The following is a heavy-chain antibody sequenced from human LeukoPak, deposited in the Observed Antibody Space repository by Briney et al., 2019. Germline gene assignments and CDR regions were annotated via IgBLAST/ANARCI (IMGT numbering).Heavy chain of an antibody. J-gene: IGHJ4*02. CDR3: ARDPSSWYVYGDY. Sequence: ASVKVSCKASGYTFTSYYMHWVRQAPGQGLEWMGIINPSGGSTTYAQKFQGRVTMTRDTSTSTVYMELNSLRSEDTAVYYCARDPSSWYVYGDYWGQGTLVTVSS. CDR2: INPSGGST. CDR1: GYTFTSYY. V-gene: IGHV1-46*01. D-gene: IGHD6-13*01.